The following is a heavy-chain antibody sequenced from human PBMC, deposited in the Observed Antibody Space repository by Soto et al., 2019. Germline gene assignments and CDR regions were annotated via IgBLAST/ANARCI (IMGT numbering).Heavy chain of an antibody. D-gene: IGHD6-13*01. V-gene: IGHV3-7*01. Sequence: GGSLRLSCAASGFTFSGYRMSWVRQAPGKGLEWVANIKQDGSETYYADSVKGRFTISRDNAKNSLYLQMNSLRAEDTAVYYCARDDSSWYKMDYWGRGTLVTVSS. CDR3: ARDDSSWYKMDY. J-gene: IGHJ4*02. CDR2: IKQDGSET. CDR1: GFTFSGYR.